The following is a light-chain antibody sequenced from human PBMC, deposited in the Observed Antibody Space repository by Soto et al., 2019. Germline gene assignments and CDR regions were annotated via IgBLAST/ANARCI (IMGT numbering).Light chain of an antibody. CDR3: QQYNDWPPFT. CDR1: QTVSSN. CDR2: GAS. Sequence: EIVMTQSPATLSVSPGERATLSCRASQTVSSNLAWYQQKPGQAPRLLIHGASTRAAGIPARFSGSWAGTEFTLTISSLQSEDFAVYYCQQYNDWPPFTVGPGTRVDIK. J-gene: IGKJ3*01. V-gene: IGKV3-15*01.